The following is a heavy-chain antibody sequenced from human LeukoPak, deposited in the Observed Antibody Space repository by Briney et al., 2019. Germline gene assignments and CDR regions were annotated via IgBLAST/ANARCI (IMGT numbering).Heavy chain of an antibody. CDR2: IRHDGNKK. J-gene: IGHJ3*02. CDR1: GFTFSDYG. CDR3: ARDRSGYEIVDDAFDI. V-gene: IGHV3-30*02. Sequence: GGSLRLSCGASGFTFSDYGMLWVRQAPGKGLDWVAFIRHDGNKKLYADSVKGRFTISRDNSKNTLYLQMNSLRAEDTAVYYCARDRSGYEIVDDAFDIWGQGTMVTVSS. D-gene: IGHD5-12*01.